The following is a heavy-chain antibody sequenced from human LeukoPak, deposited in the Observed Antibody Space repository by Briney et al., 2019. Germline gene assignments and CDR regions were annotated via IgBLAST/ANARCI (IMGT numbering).Heavy chain of an antibody. CDR1: GGSIGSYY. V-gene: IGHV4-59*08. CDR3: ASSGGIAAQGLDY. J-gene: IGHJ4*02. Sequence: SETLSLTCTVSGGSIGSYYWSWIRQPPGKGLEWIGYIYYSGSTDYNPSLKSRVTISVDTSKNQFSLKLSSVTAADTAVYYCASSGGIAAQGLDYWGQGTLVTVSS. D-gene: IGHD6-13*01. CDR2: IYYSGST.